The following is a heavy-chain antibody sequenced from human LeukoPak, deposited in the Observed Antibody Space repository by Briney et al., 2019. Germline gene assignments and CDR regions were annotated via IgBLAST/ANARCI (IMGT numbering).Heavy chain of an antibody. Sequence: PSETLSLTCTVSGGSISSGGYYWSWIRQPPGKGLEWIGYIYYSGSTNYSPSFKSRVTISVDTSKNQFSLKLSSVTAADTAVYYCARAPSFNVPFDYWGQGTLVTVSS. CDR1: GGSISSGGYY. V-gene: IGHV4-61*08. CDR2: IYYSGST. J-gene: IGHJ4*02. D-gene: IGHD2-2*01. CDR3: ARAPSFNVPFDY.